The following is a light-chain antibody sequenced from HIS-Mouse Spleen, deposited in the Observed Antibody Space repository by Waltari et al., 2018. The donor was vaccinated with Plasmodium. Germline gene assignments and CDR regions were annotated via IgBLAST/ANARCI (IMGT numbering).Light chain of an antibody. CDR2: EGS. J-gene: IGLJ1*01. CDR1: SSDVGSYNL. Sequence: QSALTQPASVSGSPGQSITISCTGTSSDVGSYNLVSWYQQHPGKAPKLMIYEGSKRPLGVSNRFSGSKSGNTASLTISGLQAEDEADYYCCSYAGSSTCVFGTGTKVTVL. V-gene: IGLV2-23*01. CDR3: CSYAGSSTCV.